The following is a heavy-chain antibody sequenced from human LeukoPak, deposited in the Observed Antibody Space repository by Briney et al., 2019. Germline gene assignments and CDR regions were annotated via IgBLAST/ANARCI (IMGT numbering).Heavy chain of an antibody. Sequence: GGSLRLSCAASGFTFSSYSMNWARQAPGKGLEWVSYISSSSSTIYYADSVKGRFTISRDNAKNSLYLQMNSLRAEDTAVYYCARVRFSDYWGQGTLVTVSS. CDR2: ISSSSSTI. CDR1: GFTFSSYS. CDR3: ARVRFSDY. J-gene: IGHJ4*02. D-gene: IGHD3-3*01. V-gene: IGHV3-48*01.